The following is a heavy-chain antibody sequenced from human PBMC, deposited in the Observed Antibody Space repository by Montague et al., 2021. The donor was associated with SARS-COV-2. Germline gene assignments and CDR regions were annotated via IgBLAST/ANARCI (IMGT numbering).Heavy chain of an antibody. Sequence: SETRSLTCAVSGGSISSSHWWSWIRQPPGKGLEWIGEISHSGSTNYNPSLKSRVTISVDTSKNQFSLKLSSVTAADTAVYYCARRSRVVTAIWALRTSLTSWFDPWGQGTLVTVSS. CDR2: ISHSGST. CDR1: GGSISSSHW. V-gene: IGHV4-4*02. J-gene: IGHJ5*02. CDR3: ARRSRVVTAIWALRTSLTSWFDP. D-gene: IGHD2-21*02.